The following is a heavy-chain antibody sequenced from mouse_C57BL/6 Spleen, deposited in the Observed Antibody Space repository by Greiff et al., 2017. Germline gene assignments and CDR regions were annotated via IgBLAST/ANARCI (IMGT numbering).Heavy chain of an antibody. CDR1: GYTFTSYW. Sequence: QVQLQQPGAELVKPGASVKLSCKASGYTFTSYWMHWVKQRPGQGLEWIGMIHPNSGSTNYNEKFKSKATLTVDKSSSTAYMQLSSLTSEDSAVYYCAREGVQPRLRGFAYWGQGTLVTVSA. J-gene: IGHJ3*01. CDR2: IHPNSGST. CDR3: AREGVQPRLRGFAY. V-gene: IGHV1-64*01. D-gene: IGHD3-2*02.